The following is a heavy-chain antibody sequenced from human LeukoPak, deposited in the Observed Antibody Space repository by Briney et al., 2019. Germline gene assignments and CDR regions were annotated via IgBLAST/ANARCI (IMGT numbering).Heavy chain of an antibody. CDR2: IYYSGST. D-gene: IGHD3-10*01. CDR3: ARIHYYGSGSRSFWFDP. J-gene: IGHJ5*02. CDR1: GGSISSYY. Sequence: SETLSLTCTVSGGSISSYYWSWIRQPPGKGLEWIGYIYYSGSTNYNPSLKSRVTISVDTSKNQFSLKLSSVTAADTAVYYCARIHYYGSGSRSFWFDPWGQGTLVTVSS. V-gene: IGHV4-59*01.